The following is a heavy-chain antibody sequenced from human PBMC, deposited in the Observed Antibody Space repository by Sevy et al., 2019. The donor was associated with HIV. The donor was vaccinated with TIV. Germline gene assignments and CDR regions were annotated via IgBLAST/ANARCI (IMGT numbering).Heavy chain of an antibody. D-gene: IGHD3-9*01. CDR1: GFTVSSNY. CDR2: IYSGGST. J-gene: IGHJ4*02. Sequence: GGSLRLSCAASGFTVSSNYMSWVRQAPGKGLEWVSVIYSGGSTYYADSVKGRFTISRDNSKNTLYLQMNSLIAEYTAVYYCARGIYDILTGYYPYFDYWGQGTLVTVSS. V-gene: IGHV3-53*01. CDR3: ARGIYDILTGYYPYFDY.